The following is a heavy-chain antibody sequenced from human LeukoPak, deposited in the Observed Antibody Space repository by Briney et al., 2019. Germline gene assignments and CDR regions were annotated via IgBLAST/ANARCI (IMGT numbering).Heavy chain of an antibody. CDR3: ARVRNYGSGSYYPYYFDY. J-gene: IGHJ4*02. V-gene: IGHV4-34*01. D-gene: IGHD3-10*01. CDR1: GGSFSGYY. CDR2: INHSGST. Sequence: PSETLSLTCAVYGGSFSGYYWSWIRQPPGKGLEWIGEINHSGSTNYNPSLKSRVTISVDTSKNQFSLKLSSVTAADTAVYYCARVRNYGSGSYYPYYFDYWGQGTLVTVPS.